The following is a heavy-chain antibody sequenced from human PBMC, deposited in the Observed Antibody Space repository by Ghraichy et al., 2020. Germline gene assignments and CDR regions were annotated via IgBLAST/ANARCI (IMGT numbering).Heavy chain of an antibody. CDR2: IYYSGST. Sequence: SETLSLTCTVSGGSVSSGSYYWSWIRQPPGKGLEWIGYIYYSGSTNYNPSLKSRVTISVDTSKNQFSLKLSSVTAADTAVYYCATNIAVAGTGGEGQYYYYYYGMDVWGQGTTVTVSS. CDR3: ATNIAVAGTGGEGQYYYYYYGMDV. D-gene: IGHD6-19*01. V-gene: IGHV4-61*01. CDR1: GGSVSSGSYY. J-gene: IGHJ6*02.